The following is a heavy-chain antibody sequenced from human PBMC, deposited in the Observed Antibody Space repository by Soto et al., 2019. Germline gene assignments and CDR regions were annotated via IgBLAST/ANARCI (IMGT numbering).Heavy chain of an antibody. Sequence: SETLSLTCTVSGGSISSSSYYWDWIRQPPGKGLEGIGSIYYSGSTYYNPSLKSRVTISVDTSKNQFSLQLSSVTAAGTAVYYCARRPDTAMDLYYYYYGMDVWGQGTTVTVS. D-gene: IGHD5-18*01. CDR1: GGSISSSSYY. CDR2: IYYSGST. CDR3: ARRPDTAMDLYYYYYGMDV. J-gene: IGHJ6*02. V-gene: IGHV4-39*01.